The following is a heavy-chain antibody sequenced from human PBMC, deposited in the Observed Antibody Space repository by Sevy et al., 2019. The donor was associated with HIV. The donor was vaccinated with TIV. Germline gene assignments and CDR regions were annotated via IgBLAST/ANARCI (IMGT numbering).Heavy chain of an antibody. CDR1: GFIFSRYG. CDR2: IFNDGINK. CDR3: ARESGSDWYLDY. D-gene: IGHD2-21*02. J-gene: IGHJ4*02. V-gene: IGHV3-33*01. Sequence: GGYLRLSCAASGFIFSRYGMHWVRQAPGKGLEWVAAIFNDGINKYFAGSVKGRFTISRDNSKNRLYLEMNSLRAEDMAVYYCARESGSDWYLDYWGQGTLVTVSS.